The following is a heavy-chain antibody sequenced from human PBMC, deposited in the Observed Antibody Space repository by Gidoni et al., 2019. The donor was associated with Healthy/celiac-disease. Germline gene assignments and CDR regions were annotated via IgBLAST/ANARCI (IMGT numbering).Heavy chain of an antibody. D-gene: IGHD3-22*01. CDR2: ISSSSSYR. CDR1: GFTFSSYS. J-gene: IGHJ4*02. Sequence: ELQLVESGGGLVKPGGSLRRSCAASGFTFSSYSMNWVRQAPGKGLEWVSSISSSSSYRDYADAVTGRFTIARDNAKNSLYLQMNSLRAEDTAVYYCARAYYYDSSGYYLPHYWGQGTLVTVSS. CDR3: ARAYYYDSSGYYLPHY. V-gene: IGHV3-21*01.